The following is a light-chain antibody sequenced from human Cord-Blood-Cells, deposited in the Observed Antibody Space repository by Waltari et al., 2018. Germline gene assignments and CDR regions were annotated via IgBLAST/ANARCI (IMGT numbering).Light chain of an antibody. CDR3: MQALQTPRT. V-gene: IGKV2-28*01. CDR1: PSLLHSNGYNY. Sequence: VMTQSPLSLPVTPGEPASISCWSSPSLLHSNGYNYLDWYLQKPGQSPQLLNFLGSNRASGGPDRCSGSGSGTDVTLKISRVEAEDVGVYYCMQALQTPRTFGQGAKVEIK. CDR2: LGS. J-gene: IGKJ1*01.